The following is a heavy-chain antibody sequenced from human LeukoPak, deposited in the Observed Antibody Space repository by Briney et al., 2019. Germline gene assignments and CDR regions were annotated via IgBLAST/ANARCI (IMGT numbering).Heavy chain of an antibody. CDR1: GGTFSSYA. CDR2: IIPIFGTA. D-gene: IGHD3-3*01. Sequence: ASVKVSCKASGGTFSSYAISWVRQAPGQGLEWMGGIIPIFGTANYAQKFQGRVTITADESTSTAYMELSRLRSDDTAVYYCARDRNDFWSGYSSNWFDPWGQGTLVTVSS. CDR3: ARDRNDFWSGYSSNWFDP. V-gene: IGHV1-69*13. J-gene: IGHJ5*02.